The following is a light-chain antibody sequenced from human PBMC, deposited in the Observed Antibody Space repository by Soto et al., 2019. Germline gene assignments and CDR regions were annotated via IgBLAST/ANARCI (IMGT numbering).Light chain of an antibody. CDR1: QSISNW. CDR2: DAS. Sequence: DIKMTQSPSTLSASVVDRVAITFRASQSISNWLAWYQQKPGKAPNLLLYDASILASGVPTRFCGSGSGREFTLTISGLQPDDFATYYCQQYNSYSPWTFGPGTKVDIK. CDR3: QQYNSYSPWT. J-gene: IGKJ1*01. V-gene: IGKV1-5*01.